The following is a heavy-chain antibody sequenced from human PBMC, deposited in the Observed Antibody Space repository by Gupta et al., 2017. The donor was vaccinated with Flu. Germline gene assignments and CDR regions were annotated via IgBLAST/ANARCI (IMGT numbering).Heavy chain of an antibody. CDR1: GFTFSNYW. V-gene: IGHV3-74*01. J-gene: IGHJ4*02. Sequence: EVQLVESGGGLVQPGGSLRLSCAASGFTFSNYWMHWVRQAPGKGLVWVSRINTDGSSTYYADSVKGRLTISRDNAKNTLDLQMNSLRAEDTAVYYCARFVGSGSPPRADDYWGQGTLVTVSS. D-gene: IGHD1-26*01. CDR2: INTDGSST. CDR3: ARFVGSGSPPRADDY.